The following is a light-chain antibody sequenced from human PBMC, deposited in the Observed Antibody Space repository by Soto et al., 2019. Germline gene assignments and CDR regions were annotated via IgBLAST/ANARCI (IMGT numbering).Light chain of an antibody. J-gene: IGKJ5*01. Sequence: IVMTQSTATLSLSPGERAPLSCRASQSVSSNLAWYQQKPGQAPRLLIYGASTRATGIPARFSGSGSGTEFTLTISSLQSEDFAVYYCQQYNNWPFTFGQGTRLEIK. CDR3: QQYNNWPFT. V-gene: IGKV3-15*01. CDR1: QSVSSN. CDR2: GAS.